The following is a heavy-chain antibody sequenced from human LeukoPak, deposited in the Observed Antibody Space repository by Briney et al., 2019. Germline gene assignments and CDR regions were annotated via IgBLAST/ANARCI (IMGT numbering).Heavy chain of an antibody. CDR2: ISYSGNS. CDR3: ARHVEGEGLDY. D-gene: IGHD3-16*01. V-gene: IGHV4-59*08. J-gene: IGHJ4*02. CDR1: GGSSSTYY. Sequence: SETLSLTCTVSGGSSSTYYWSWIRQPPGKGLEWIGYISYSGNSHYNPSLRSRVTISVDSSKTQFSLKPNSVTAADTAFYYCARHVEGEGLDYWGQGTLVTVSS.